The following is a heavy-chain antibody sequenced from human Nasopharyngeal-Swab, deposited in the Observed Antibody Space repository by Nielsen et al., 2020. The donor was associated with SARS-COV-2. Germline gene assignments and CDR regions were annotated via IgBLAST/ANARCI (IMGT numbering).Heavy chain of an antibody. V-gene: IGHV4-34*01. D-gene: IGHD1-7*01. Sequence: SETLSLTCAAYGGSFSGYYWSWIRQPPGKGLEWIGEINHSGSTNYNPSLKSRVTISVDTSKNQFSLKLSSVTAADTAVYYCARGFNWNFKFDPWGQGTLVTVSS. CDR1: GGSFSGYY. CDR3: ARGFNWNFKFDP. CDR2: INHSGST. J-gene: IGHJ5*02.